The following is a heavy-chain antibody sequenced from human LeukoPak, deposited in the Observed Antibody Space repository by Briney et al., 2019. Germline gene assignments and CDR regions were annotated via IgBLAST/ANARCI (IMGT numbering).Heavy chain of an antibody. J-gene: IGHJ4*02. V-gene: IGHV3-66*01. CDR1: GFSISDNF. CDR2: IFSGGET. Sequence: PGGSLRLSCAASGFSISDNFMGWVRQTPGEGLEWVSLIFSGGETYSADSVKGRFAISKDNSKNTLHLQMNSLRVEDTAMYYCARAEVYGALGHWGQGTLVTVSS. D-gene: IGHD4-17*01. CDR3: ARAEVYGALGH.